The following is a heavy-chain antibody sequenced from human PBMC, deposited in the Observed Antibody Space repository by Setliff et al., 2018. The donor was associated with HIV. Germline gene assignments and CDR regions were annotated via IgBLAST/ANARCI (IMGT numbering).Heavy chain of an antibody. D-gene: IGHD2-15*01. J-gene: IGHJ4*02. V-gene: IGHV4-34*10. CDR2: INHSGIT. Sequence: SETLSLTCAVYGASFSGYYWAWIRQSPERGLEFIGEINHSGITNYNPSLKSRVTLSRDASKNQFFLKLTSVTAADTAIYYCARSPGGGRLPYFFDFWGQGTPVTVSS. CDR1: GASFSGYY. CDR3: ARSPGGGRLPYFFDF.